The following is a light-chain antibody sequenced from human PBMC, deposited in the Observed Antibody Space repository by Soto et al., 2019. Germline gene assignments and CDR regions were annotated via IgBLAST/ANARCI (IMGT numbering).Light chain of an antibody. CDR1: QPISSN. CDR2: GAS. CDR3: LQYYTWPRT. J-gene: IGKJ1*01. V-gene: IGKV3-15*01. Sequence: EIVMTQSPGTLSVSPGEGATLSCRASQPISSNLAWYQHKPGQAPRLLIFGASTRATGIPARFSASGSGTDFTLTISSLQSEDFAVYYCLQYYTWPRTFGQGPKVEIK.